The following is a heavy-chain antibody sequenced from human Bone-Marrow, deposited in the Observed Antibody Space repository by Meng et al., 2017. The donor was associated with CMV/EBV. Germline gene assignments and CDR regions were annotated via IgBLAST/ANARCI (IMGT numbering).Heavy chain of an antibody. CDR1: GYSFTGYY. D-gene: IGHD3-10*01. CDR3: ARLEDGSGWFDP. Sequence: ASVKVSCKASGYSFTGYYMHWVRQAPGQGLEWMGWINPTSGGTNHAQKCQGRVTMTRDTSISTAYMELSRLRSDDTAVYYCARLEDGSGWFDPWGQGTLVTVPS. V-gene: IGHV1-2*02. J-gene: IGHJ5*02. CDR2: INPTSGGT.